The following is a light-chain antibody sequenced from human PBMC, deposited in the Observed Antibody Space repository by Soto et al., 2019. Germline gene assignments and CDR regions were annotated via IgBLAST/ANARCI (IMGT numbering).Light chain of an antibody. Sequence: QSVLTQPPSVSGAPGQRVTISCTGSRSNIGAGYDVHWYQQLPGTAPKLLIYVNSNRPSGVPDRFSGSKSGTSASLVITGLQAEDEADYYCQSYDSSLSGYVVFGGGTKLTVL. CDR2: VNS. CDR3: QSYDSSLSGYVV. CDR1: RSNIGAGYD. V-gene: IGLV1-40*01. J-gene: IGLJ2*01.